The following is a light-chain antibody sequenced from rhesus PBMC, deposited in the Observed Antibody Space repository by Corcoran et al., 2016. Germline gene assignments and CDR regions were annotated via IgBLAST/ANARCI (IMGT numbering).Light chain of an antibody. Sequence: DIQMTQSPSSLSASVGDRVTVTCRASQGINKELRWYQQKPGKAPTLLIDAAFSLQTWVSSRFRGSGSGTDYNLTIRSLQPEDVATYYCLQDYTTPYSFGQGTKVEIK. CDR3: LQDYTTPYS. J-gene: IGKJ2*01. CDR2: AAF. CDR1: QGINKE. V-gene: IGKV1-94*01.